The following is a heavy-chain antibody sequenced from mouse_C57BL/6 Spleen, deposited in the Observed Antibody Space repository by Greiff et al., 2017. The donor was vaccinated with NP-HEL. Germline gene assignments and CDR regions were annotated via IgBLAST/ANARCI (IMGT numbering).Heavy chain of an antibody. Sequence: EVKVEESGGGLVQPGGSMKLSCVASGFTFSNYWMNWVRQSPEKGLEWVAQIRLKSDNYATHSAESVNGRFTISRDDSKSSVYLQMNNLRAEDTGIYYCTAPTVVADWYFDVWGTGTTVTVSS. J-gene: IGHJ1*03. CDR2: IRLKSDNYAT. V-gene: IGHV6-3*01. CDR1: GFTFSNYW. D-gene: IGHD1-1*01. CDR3: TAPTVVADWYFDV.